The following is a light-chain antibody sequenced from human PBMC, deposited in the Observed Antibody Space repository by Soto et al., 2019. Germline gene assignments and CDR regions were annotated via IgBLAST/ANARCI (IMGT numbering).Light chain of an antibody. J-gene: IGLJ3*02. V-gene: IGLV2-14*03. CDR3: SSYTDNGTHVV. CDR1: SSDVGGYNF. CDR2: EVT. Sequence: QSALTQPASVSGSPGQSITISCTGTSSDVGGYNFVSWYQQHPGKAPKLIIFEVTNRPSGLSNRFSGSKSANTASLTIAGLQAEDEANYYCSSYTDNGTHVVFGGGTKVTVL.